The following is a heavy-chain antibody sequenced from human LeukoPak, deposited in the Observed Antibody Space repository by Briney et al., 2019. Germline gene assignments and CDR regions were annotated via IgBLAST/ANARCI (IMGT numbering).Heavy chain of an antibody. J-gene: IGHJ4*02. Sequence: PSETLSLTCSVSGGSITSSNYYWGWIRQPPGKGLEWIANVYYNGNTYYSPSLKSRITISVDVSKNQFSLKVTSVTAADTAVYYCASPLVPGNFDYWGQGTLVTVSP. CDR2: VYYNGNT. D-gene: IGHD6-13*01. V-gene: IGHV4-39*07. CDR1: GGSITSSNYY. CDR3: ASPLVPGNFDY.